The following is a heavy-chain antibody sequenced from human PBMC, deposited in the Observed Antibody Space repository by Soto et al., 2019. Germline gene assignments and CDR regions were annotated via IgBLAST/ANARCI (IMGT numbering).Heavy chain of an antibody. J-gene: IGHJ6*02. CDR2: ISYDGSNK. CDR1: GFTFSSYG. D-gene: IGHD6-19*01. V-gene: IGHV3-30*18. Sequence: GGSLRLSCAASGFTFSSYGMHWVRQAPGKGLEWVALISYDGSNKYYADSVKGRFTISRDNSKNTLSLQVSSLRPEDTAVYYCAKDRDSSGWFSGYYYGVDVWGQGTSVTVSS. CDR3: AKDRDSSGWFSGYYYGVDV.